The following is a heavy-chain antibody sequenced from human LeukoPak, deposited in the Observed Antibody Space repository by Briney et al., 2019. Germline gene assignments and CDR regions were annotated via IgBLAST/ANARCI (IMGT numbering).Heavy chain of an antibody. Sequence: SETLSLTCTVSGGSVSSGSYYWSWIRQPPGKGLEWIGEINHSGSTNYNPSLKSRVTISVDTSKNQFSLKLSSVTAADTAVYYCARGQAGDYGGGSLDYWGQGTLVTVSS. V-gene: IGHV4-39*07. CDR1: GGSVSSGSYY. CDR2: INHSGST. CDR3: ARGQAGDYGGGSLDY. D-gene: IGHD4-23*01. J-gene: IGHJ4*02.